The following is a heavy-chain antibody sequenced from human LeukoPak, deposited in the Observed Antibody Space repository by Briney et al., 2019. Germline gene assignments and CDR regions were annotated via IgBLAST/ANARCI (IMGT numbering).Heavy chain of an antibody. D-gene: IGHD3-10*01. CDR3: ARRLRSGSSSWFYS. Sequence: SETLSLTCTVSGGSITSYSWTWIRQPPGKGLEYIGYIYTSGSPNYNPSLTSRVTISLDTSKNQFSLKLSSVTAADRAVYYCARRLRSGSSSWFYSWGQGTLVTVSS. J-gene: IGHJ5*01. CDR2: IYTSGSP. V-gene: IGHV4-4*09. CDR1: GGSITSYS.